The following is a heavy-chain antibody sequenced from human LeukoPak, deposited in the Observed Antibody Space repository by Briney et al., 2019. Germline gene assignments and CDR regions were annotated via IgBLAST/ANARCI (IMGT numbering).Heavy chain of an antibody. CDR3: ARDLDDILTGYLCYFDY. CDR2: ISYDGSNK. D-gene: IGHD3-9*01. CDR1: GFTFSSYA. Sequence: PGGSLRLSCAASGFTFSSYAMHWVRQAPGKGLEWVAVISYDGSNKYYADSVKGRFTISRDNSKNTLYLQMNSLRAEDTAVYYCARDLDDILTGYLCYFDYWGQGTLVTVSS. J-gene: IGHJ4*02. V-gene: IGHV3-30-3*01.